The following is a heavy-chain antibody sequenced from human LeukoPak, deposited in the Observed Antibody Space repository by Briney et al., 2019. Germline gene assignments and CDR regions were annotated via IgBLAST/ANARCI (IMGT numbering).Heavy chain of an antibody. V-gene: IGHV1-69*01. CDR3: ARDLGLYGGNSALDY. D-gene: IGHD4-23*01. CDR1: GGTFSSYA. CDR2: IIPIFGTA. Sequence: SVKVSCKASGGTFSSYAISWVRQAPGQGLEWMGGIIPIFGTANYAQKFQGRVTITADESTSTAYMELSSLRSEDMAVYYCARDLGLYGGNSALDYWGQGTLVTVSS. J-gene: IGHJ4*02.